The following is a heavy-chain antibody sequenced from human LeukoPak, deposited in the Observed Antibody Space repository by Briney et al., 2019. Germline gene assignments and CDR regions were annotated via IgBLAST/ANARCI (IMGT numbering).Heavy chain of an antibody. D-gene: IGHD1-26*01. J-gene: IGHJ4*02. Sequence: PGRSLRLSCAASGFTFSSYGMHWVRQAPGKRLEWVAVIWYDGSNKYYADSVKGRFTISRDNSKNTLYLQMNSLRAEDTAVYYCARVRWELPDYWGQGTLVTVSS. CDR3: ARVRWELPDY. CDR2: IWYDGSNK. V-gene: IGHV3-33*01. CDR1: GFTFSSYG.